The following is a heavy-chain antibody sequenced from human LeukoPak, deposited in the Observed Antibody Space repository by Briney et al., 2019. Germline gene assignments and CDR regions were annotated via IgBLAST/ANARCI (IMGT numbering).Heavy chain of an antibody. CDR1: GYSFTDHY. CDR2: IHPKTGVT. V-gene: IGHV1-2*02. J-gene: IGHJ4*02. CDR3: ARDHNWGPAY. D-gene: IGHD7-27*01. Sequence: GASVKVSCKASGYSFTDHYLHWLRQAPRQGLEWMAWIHPKTGVTNYAERFQGRLSLTRDTSISTLYMELNSLTSDDTAVYYCARDHNWGPAYWGQGTLVTVSS.